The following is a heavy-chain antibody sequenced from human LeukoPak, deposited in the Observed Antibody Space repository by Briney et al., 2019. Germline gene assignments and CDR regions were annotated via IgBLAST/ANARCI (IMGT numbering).Heavy chain of an antibody. D-gene: IGHD3-22*01. V-gene: IGHV4-34*01. CDR1: GGSFSGYY. Sequence: SETLSLTCAVYGGSFSGYYWSWIRQRPGKGLEWIGEINHSVSTNYNPSLKSRVTISVDTSKNQFSLKLSSVTAADTAVYYCAREPYYYDSSGYYPFDYWGQGTLVTVSS. CDR3: AREPYYYDSSGYYPFDY. CDR2: INHSVST. J-gene: IGHJ4*02.